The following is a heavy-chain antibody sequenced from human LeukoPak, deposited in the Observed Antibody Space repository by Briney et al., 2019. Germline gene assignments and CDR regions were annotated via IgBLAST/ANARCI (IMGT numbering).Heavy chain of an antibody. CDR3: AKESYYDSSGSFYFDY. J-gene: IGHJ4*02. CDR2: ISGSGDNT. CDR1: GFTFSSYA. Sequence: GGSLRLSCAASGFTFSSYAMSWVRQAPGKGLEWVSGISGSGDNTYYADSVKGRFTISRDNSKNTLYVQVNSLGTEDTAAYYCAKESYYDSSGSFYFDYWGQGTLVAVSS. V-gene: IGHV3-23*01. D-gene: IGHD3-22*01.